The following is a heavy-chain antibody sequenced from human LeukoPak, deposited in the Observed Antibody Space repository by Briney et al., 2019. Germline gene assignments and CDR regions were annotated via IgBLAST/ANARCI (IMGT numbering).Heavy chain of an antibody. CDR1: GFTFSSYG. Sequence: GWSLRLSCAASGFTFSSYGMHWVRQAPGKGLEWVAVIWYDGSNKYYADSVKGRFTISRDNSKNTLYLQMNSLRAEDTAVYYCARDRVTEGFDYWGQGTLVTVSS. D-gene: IGHD5-18*01. CDR3: ARDRVTEGFDY. V-gene: IGHV3-33*01. CDR2: IWYDGSNK. J-gene: IGHJ4*02.